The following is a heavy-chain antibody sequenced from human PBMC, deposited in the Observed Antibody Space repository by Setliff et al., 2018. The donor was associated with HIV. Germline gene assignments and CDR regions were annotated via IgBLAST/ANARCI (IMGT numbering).Heavy chain of an antibody. CDR1: GFTFNNYW. J-gene: IGHJ4*02. V-gene: IGHV3-7*01. Sequence: GGSLRLSCESSGFTFNNYWMSWVRQAPGKRPEWVANIKGDGSETYYVDSVKGRFTISRDNAKNSLYLQMDSLRVEDTAVYYCARPFDQWGQGALVTVPS. CDR3: ARPFDQ. CDR2: IKGDGSET.